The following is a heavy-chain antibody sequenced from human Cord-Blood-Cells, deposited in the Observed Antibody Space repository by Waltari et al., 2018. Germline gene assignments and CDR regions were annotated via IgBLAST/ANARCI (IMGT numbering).Heavy chain of an antibody. D-gene: IGHD3-10*01. Sequence: QVQLVESGGGVVQPGRSLRLSCAASGFTFSSYGMHWARQAPGKGLEWVAVISNDGSNKYYADSVKGRFTISRDNSKNTLYLQMNSLRAEDTAVYYCAKSEGGSGSYWSIDYWGQGTLVTVSS. CDR3: AKSEGGSGSYWSIDY. J-gene: IGHJ4*02. CDR1: GFTFSSYG. V-gene: IGHV3-30*18. CDR2: ISNDGSNK.